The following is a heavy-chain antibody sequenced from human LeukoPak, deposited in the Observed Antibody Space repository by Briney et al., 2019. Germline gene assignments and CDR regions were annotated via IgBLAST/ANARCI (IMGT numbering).Heavy chain of an antibody. CDR1: GYTFTGYY. CDR3: ARAVSGSHDWFDP. CDR2: INPNSAGT. D-gene: IGHD1-26*01. V-gene: IGHV1-2*02. J-gene: IGHJ5*02. Sequence: ASVKVSCKASGYTFTGYYMHWVRQAPGQGLEWMGWINPNSAGTNYAQKFQGRVTMTRDTSISTAYMELSRLRSDDTAVYYCARAVSGSHDWFDPWGQGTLVTVSS.